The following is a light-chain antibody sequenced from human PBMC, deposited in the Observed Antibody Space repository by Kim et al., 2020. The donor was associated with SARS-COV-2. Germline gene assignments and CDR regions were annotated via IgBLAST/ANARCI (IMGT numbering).Light chain of an antibody. V-gene: IGLV1-44*01. J-gene: IGLJ3*02. CDR1: RSNIGNNP. CDR2: TDG. Sequence: QSVLAQPPSASAIPGQRVTISCSGSRSNIGNNPINWYQQLPGSAPKLLIHTDGQRPSGVPDRFSGSKSGTSASLAISGLQSEDEADYYCAAWDDSLDAWVFGGGTQLTVL. CDR3: AAWDDSLDAWV.